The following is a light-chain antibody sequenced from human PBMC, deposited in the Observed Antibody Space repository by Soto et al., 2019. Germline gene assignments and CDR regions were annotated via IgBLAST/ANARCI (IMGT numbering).Light chain of an antibody. V-gene: IGKV1-5*01. CDR3: QQYNSYSTWT. Sequence: DIQMTQSPSTLSASVGDRVTITCRASQSISRWLAWYQQKPGKAPTILIYDASILKSGVPSRFSGSGAWTEVTLPISSLEPDDFVRFYCQQYNSYSTWTFGQGTEVEIK. CDR1: QSISRW. CDR2: DAS. J-gene: IGKJ1*01.